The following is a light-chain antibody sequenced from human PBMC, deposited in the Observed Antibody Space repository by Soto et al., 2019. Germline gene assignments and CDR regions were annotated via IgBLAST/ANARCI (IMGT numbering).Light chain of an antibody. CDR1: SSNIGAGYG. V-gene: IGLV1-40*01. J-gene: IGLJ1*01. CDR2: ANS. Sequence: QSVLRQPPSVSGAPGQRVTISCTGSSSNIGAGYGVHWYQQLPGTAPRLLMYANSNRPSGVPDRFSGSKSGTSASLAITGLQAEDEADYYCQSYDSSLSGYVFGTGTKVTVL. CDR3: QSYDSSLSGYV.